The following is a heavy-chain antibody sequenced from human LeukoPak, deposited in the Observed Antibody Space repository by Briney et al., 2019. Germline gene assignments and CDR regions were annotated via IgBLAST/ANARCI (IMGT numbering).Heavy chain of an antibody. Sequence: PGGSLRLSCAASGFTFSSYTMSWVRQAPGKGLEWVSTITTSDGNTYYADSVKGRFTISRDNSKNTLYLQMNSLRAEDTAVYYCAKDSDPPQKYDSSGYFAFWGQGTLVTVSS. CDR2: ITTSDGNT. CDR1: GFTFSSYT. V-gene: IGHV3-23*01. J-gene: IGHJ4*02. D-gene: IGHD3-22*01. CDR3: AKDSDPPQKYDSSGYFAF.